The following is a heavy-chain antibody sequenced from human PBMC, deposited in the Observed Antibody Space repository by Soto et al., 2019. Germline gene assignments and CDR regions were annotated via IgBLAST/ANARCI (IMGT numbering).Heavy chain of an antibody. V-gene: IGHV4-30-4*01. CDR2: IYYSGST. CDR3: ARVLSWRGNSYYYDSSGYYSVGWYYFDY. CDR1: GGSISSGDYY. Sequence: PSLTCTVSGGSISSGDYYWSWIRQPPGQGLEWIGYIYYSGSTYYNPSLKSRVTISVDTSKNQFSLKLSSVTAADTAVYYCARVLSWRGNSYYYDSSGYYSVGWYYFDYWGQGTLVTVSS. J-gene: IGHJ4*02. D-gene: IGHD3-22*01.